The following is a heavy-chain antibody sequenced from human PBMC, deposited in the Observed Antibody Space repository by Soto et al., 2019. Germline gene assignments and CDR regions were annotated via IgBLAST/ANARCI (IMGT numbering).Heavy chain of an antibody. CDR2: ISYDGSNK. CDR3: ARDLKDYDSSGYYYVRFGY. D-gene: IGHD3-22*01. J-gene: IGHJ4*02. Sequence: GGSLRLSCAASGFTFSSYAMHWVRQAPGKGLEWVAVISYDGSNKYYADSVKGRFTISRDNSKNTLYLQMNSLRAEDTAVYYCARDLKDYDSSGYYYVRFGYWGQGTLVTVSS. CDR1: GFTFSSYA. V-gene: IGHV3-30-3*01.